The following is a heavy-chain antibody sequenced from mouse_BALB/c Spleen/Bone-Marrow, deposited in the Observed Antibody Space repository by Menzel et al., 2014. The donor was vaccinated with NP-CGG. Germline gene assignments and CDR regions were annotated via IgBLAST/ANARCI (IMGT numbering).Heavy chain of an antibody. CDR3: ARRGANWDGVFDY. V-gene: IGHV1-7*01. J-gene: IGHJ2*01. D-gene: IGHD4-1*01. CDR1: GYTFTSYW. Sequence: VKLQESGAELAKPGASVKMSCKASGYTFTSYWMHWVKQRPGQGLEWIGYINPSTGYTEYNQKFKDKATLTADKSSSTAYMQLSSLTSEDSAVYYCARRGANWDGVFDYWGQGTTLTVSS. CDR2: INPSTGYT.